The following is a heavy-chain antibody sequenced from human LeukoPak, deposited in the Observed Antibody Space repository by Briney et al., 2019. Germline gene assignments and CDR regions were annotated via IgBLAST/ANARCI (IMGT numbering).Heavy chain of an antibody. CDR3: ARGPVSSSGFFGY. D-gene: IGHD6-19*01. CDR1: GFTFSDYH. CDR2: ISSSGGTI. V-gene: IGHV3-11*01. J-gene: IGHJ4*02. Sequence: GGSLRLSCAASGFTFSDYHMSWIRQAPGKGLEWVSYISSSGGTISYADSVKGRFTISRDNAKNSLYLQMNSLRAEDTAVYYCARGPVSSSGFFGYWGQGTLVTVSS.